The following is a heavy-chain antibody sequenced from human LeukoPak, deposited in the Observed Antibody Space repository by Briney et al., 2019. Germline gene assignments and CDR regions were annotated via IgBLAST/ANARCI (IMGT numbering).Heavy chain of an antibody. V-gene: IGHV1-46*01. CDR3: AREDTAMVTKLYYFDY. D-gene: IGHD5-18*01. CDR1: GYTLTSYY. CDR2: INPSGGST. J-gene: IGHJ4*02. Sequence: ASVKVSCKASGYTLTSYYMHWVRQAPGQGLEWMGIINPSGGSTSYAQKFQGRVTMTRDMSTSTVYMELSSLRSEDTAVYYCAREDTAMVTKLYYFDYWGQGTLVTVSS.